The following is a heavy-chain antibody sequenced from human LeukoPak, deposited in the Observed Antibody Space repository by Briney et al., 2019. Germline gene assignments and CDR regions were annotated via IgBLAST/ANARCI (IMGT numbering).Heavy chain of an antibody. Sequence: ASVKVSCKASGYTFTSYGITWVRQAPGQGLEWMGWISIYNGNTNYVQKLQDRVTMTTDTSTSTAYMELRSLRFDDTAVYYCARAVVYDNVWGSYPTDYWGQGTLVTVSS. J-gene: IGHJ4*02. CDR2: ISIYNGNT. V-gene: IGHV1-18*01. CDR3: ARAVVYDNVWGSYPTDY. D-gene: IGHD3-16*01. CDR1: GYTFTSYG.